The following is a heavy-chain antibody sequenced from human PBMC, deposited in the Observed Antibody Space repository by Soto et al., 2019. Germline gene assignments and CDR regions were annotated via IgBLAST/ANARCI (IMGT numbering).Heavy chain of an antibody. CDR2: INHSGST. D-gene: IGHD3-3*01. J-gene: IGHJ5*02. Sequence: PSETLSLTCAVYGGSFSGYYWSWIRQPPGKGLEWIGEINHSGSTNYNPSLKSRVTISVDTSKNQFCLKLSSVTAADTAVYYCARSAHGWFDPWGQGTLVTVSS. CDR3: ARSAHGWFDP. V-gene: IGHV4-34*01. CDR1: GGSFSGYY.